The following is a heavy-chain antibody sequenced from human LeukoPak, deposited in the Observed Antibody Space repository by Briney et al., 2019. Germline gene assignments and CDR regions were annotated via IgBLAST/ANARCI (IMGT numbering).Heavy chain of an antibody. CDR1: GYTLTELS. V-gene: IGHV1-24*01. J-gene: IGHJ4*02. Sequence: ASVKVSCKVSGYTLTELSMHWVRQAPGKGVEWMGGFDPEDGETIYAQKFQGRVTMTEDTSTDTAYMELSSLRSEDTAVYYCATISSWYFHFDYWGQGTLVTVSS. CDR3: ATISSWYFHFDY. CDR2: FDPEDGET. D-gene: IGHD6-13*01.